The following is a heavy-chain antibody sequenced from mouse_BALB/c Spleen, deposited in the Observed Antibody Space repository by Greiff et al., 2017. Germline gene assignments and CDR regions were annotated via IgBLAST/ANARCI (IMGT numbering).Heavy chain of an antibody. Sequence: LVKTGASVKISCKASGYSFTGYYMHWVKQSHGKSLEWIGYISCYNGATSYNQKFKGKATFTVDTSSSTAYMQFNRLTSEDSAVYYCARNDYGGAMDYWGQGTSVTVSS. CDR3: ARNDYGGAMDY. CDR1: GYSFTGYY. CDR2: ISCYNGAT. J-gene: IGHJ4*01. D-gene: IGHD1-2*01. V-gene: IGHV1S34*01.